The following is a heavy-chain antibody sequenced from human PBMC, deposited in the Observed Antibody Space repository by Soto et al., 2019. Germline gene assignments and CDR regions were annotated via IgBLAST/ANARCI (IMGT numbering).Heavy chain of an antibody. Sequence: PGGSLRLSCVASGFDFRSYEMNWVRQAPGEGLEWVSNIRANDESIYYADSVKGRVSASRDNAKNSLFLEMNSLRVDDTAVYYCARETLRDAIDIWGQGTMVTVSS. CDR3: ARETLRDAIDI. J-gene: IGHJ3*02. V-gene: IGHV3-48*03. CDR1: GFDFRSYE. CDR2: IRANDESI.